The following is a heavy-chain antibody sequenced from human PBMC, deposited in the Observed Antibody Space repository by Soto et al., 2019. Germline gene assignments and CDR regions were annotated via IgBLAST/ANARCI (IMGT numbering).Heavy chain of an antibody. CDR3: STQASDFWRGYPQYYMAV. J-gene: IGHJ6*03. Sequence: EVQLVESGGGLVQPGGSVTLSCAASGFTFSVSALHWVRHPFGRGLEWVGRIRSRGNSYATAYAASMDGRFTISRDDSKTTAYLQLTSLTTEDTAVYYCSTQASDFWRGYPQYYMAVWSKRTTVTVS. D-gene: IGHD3-3*01. CDR2: IRSRGNSYAT. V-gene: IGHV3-73*01. CDR1: GFTFSVSA.